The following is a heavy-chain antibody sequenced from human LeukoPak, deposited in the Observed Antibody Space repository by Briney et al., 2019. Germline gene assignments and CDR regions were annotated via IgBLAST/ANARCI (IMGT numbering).Heavy chain of an antibody. CDR3: ARVSAVEGYEDDY. CDR2: INHSGST. CDR1: GGSFSGYY. Sequence: SETLSLTCAVYGGSFSGYYWSWIRQPPGKGLEWIGEINHSGSTNYNPSLKSRVTISVDTSKNQFSLKLSSVTAADTAVYYCARVSAVEGYEDDYWGQGTLVTVSS. J-gene: IGHJ4*02. V-gene: IGHV4-34*01. D-gene: IGHD5-12*01.